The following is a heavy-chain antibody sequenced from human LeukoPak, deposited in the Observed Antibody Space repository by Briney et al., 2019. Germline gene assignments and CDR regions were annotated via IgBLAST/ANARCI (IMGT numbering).Heavy chain of an antibody. V-gene: IGHV3-23*01. CDR1: GFTFSRYA. J-gene: IGHJ5*02. Sequence: PGGSLRLSCAASGFTFSRYAMSWVRQAPGKGLEWVSAISGSGGSTYYADSVKGRFTISRDNSKTTLYLQVTSLRAEDTAVYYCAKVGQWLVDGWFDPWGQGTLVTVSS. CDR3: AKVGQWLVDGWFDP. CDR2: ISGSGGST. D-gene: IGHD6-19*01.